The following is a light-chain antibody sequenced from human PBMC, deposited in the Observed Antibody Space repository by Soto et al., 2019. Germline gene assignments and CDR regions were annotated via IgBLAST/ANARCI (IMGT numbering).Light chain of an antibody. Sequence: QSALTQPPSASGSPGQSVTISCTGTSSDVGGYNYVSWYQQHPGKAPKLMIYEVSKRPSGVPDRSSGSKSGNTASLTVSGLQAEDEADYYCSSYAGSNNYDVFGTGTKLTVL. CDR3: SSYAGSNNYDV. J-gene: IGLJ1*01. V-gene: IGLV2-8*01. CDR2: EVS. CDR1: SSDVGGYNY.